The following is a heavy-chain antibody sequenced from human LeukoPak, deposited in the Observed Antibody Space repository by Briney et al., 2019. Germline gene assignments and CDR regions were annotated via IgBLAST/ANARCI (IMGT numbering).Heavy chain of an antibody. CDR1: GFTFSSYW. J-gene: IGHJ4*02. D-gene: IGHD3-16*01. V-gene: IGHV3-7*01. Sequence: GGSLRLSCAASGFTFSSYWMSWVRQAPGKGLEWVATIKDDGSDKYYVDSVKGRFTISRDNAKKSLWLQMSSLRVEDTAMYYCADLGSRDWGQGTLVTVSS. CDR3: ADLGSRD. CDR2: IKDDGSDK.